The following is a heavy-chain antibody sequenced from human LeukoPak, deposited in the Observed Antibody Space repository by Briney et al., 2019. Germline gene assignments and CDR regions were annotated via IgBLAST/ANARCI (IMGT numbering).Heavy chain of an antibody. D-gene: IGHD2-8*01. CDR1: GFTFNNYA. V-gene: IGHV3-23*01. Sequence: PGGSLRLSCAASGFTFNNYAMSWVRQAPGKGLEWVSSISASGGSTNYADSVKGRFTISRDNPKNTLFLLMHSLRAEDTAFYYCAKDLRAYCTNGICYGRRSLFDYGGQGTLVTVS. J-gene: IGHJ4*02. CDR3: AKDLRAYCTNGICYGRRSLFDY. CDR2: ISASGGST.